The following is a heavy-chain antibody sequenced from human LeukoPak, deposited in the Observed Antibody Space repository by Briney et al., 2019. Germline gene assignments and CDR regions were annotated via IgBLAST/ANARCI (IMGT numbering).Heavy chain of an antibody. CDR1: GGSISSYYW. V-gene: IGHV2-5*01. Sequence: TLSLTCTVSGGSISSYYWSWIRQPPGKALEWLAVIYGNDDKRYSPSLMSRLSITKDTSKNQVVLTMTNMDPADTATYFCAHRQMSTFDYWGQGTLVTVSS. D-gene: IGHD5-24*01. J-gene: IGHJ4*02. CDR3: AHRQMSTFDY. CDR2: IYGNDDK.